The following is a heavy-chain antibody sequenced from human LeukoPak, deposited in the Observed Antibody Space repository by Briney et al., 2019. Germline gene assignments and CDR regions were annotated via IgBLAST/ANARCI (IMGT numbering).Heavy chain of an antibody. J-gene: IGHJ2*01. D-gene: IGHD5-24*01. CDR1: GGSISSSSYY. Sequence: SETLSLTCTVSGGSISSSSYYWGWIRQPPGKGLEWIGSIYYSGSTNYNPSLKSRVTISVDTSKNQFSLKLSSVTAADTAVYYCARQVEMATIYWYFDLWGRGTLVTVSS. V-gene: IGHV4-39*01. CDR3: ARQVEMATIYWYFDL. CDR2: IYYSGST.